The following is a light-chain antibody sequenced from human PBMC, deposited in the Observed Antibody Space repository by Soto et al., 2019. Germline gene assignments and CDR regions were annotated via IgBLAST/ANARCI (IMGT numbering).Light chain of an antibody. V-gene: IGKV3-15*01. Sequence: EIVLTQSPATPSVSPGNRATLSCRASQSVNSDLAWYQQKPGQAPRLLIYGASTRATGTPTRFSGSGSGTEFTLTISSLQSEDFAVYFCQQYNNWPPYTFGQGTKVDIK. CDR3: QQYNNWPPYT. CDR2: GAS. J-gene: IGKJ2*01. CDR1: QSVNSD.